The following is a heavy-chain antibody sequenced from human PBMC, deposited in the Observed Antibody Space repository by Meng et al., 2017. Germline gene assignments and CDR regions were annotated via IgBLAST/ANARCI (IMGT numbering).Heavy chain of an antibody. CDR2: INSDGSST. CDR3: ARGSSYSGSYFDY. J-gene: IGHJ4*02. Sequence: GEALKISCVASGFTFSSYWMYWVRQAPGKGLVWVSRINSDGSSTSYADSVKGRFTISRDNAKNTLYLQMNSLRAEDTAVYYCARGSSYSGSYFDYWGQGTLVTVSS. D-gene: IGHD1-26*01. V-gene: IGHV3-74*01. CDR1: GFTFSSYW.